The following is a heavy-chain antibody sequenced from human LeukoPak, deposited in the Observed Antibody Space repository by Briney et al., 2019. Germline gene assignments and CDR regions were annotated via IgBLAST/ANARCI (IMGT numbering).Heavy chain of an antibody. Sequence: GGSLRLSCAASGFTFSSYAMSWVRQAPGKGLEWVANIRQDGSEKYYVDSVKGRFTISRDNAKNTLYLQMNSLRAEDTAVYYCAKGYDSTVVFDPWGQGTLVTVSS. CDR3: AKGYDSTVVFDP. D-gene: IGHD3-22*01. J-gene: IGHJ5*02. CDR1: GFTFSSYA. V-gene: IGHV3-7*01. CDR2: IRQDGSEK.